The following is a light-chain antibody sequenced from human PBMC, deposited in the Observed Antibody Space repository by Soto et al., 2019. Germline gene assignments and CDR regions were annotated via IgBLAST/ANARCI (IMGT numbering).Light chain of an antibody. J-gene: IGKJ1*01. CDR1: QSVSSSS. V-gene: IGKV3D-20*02. Sequence: EIVLTQSPGTLSLSPGERATLSCRASQSVSSSSLAWYQQNPGQAPRLLIYEASSRATGIPDRFSGSGSGADFSLTISSLEPEDSAVYYCQQRYNWPITFGQGTKVDIK. CDR2: EAS. CDR3: QQRYNWPIT.